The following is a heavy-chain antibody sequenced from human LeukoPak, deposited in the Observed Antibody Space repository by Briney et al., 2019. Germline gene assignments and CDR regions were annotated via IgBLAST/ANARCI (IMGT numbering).Heavy chain of an antibody. CDR3: ARAQTMVAYPFLY. D-gene: IGHD4/OR15-4a*01. CDR1: GFTFSNYA. Sequence: AGGSLRLSCAASGFTFSNYAMSWVRQAPGEGLEWVSAISGSGAGTSYADSVKGRFTISRDNAKNSLYLQMNSLRVEDTAVYYCARAQTMVAYPFLYWGQGTLVTVSS. J-gene: IGHJ4*02. V-gene: IGHV3-23*01. CDR2: ISGSGAGT.